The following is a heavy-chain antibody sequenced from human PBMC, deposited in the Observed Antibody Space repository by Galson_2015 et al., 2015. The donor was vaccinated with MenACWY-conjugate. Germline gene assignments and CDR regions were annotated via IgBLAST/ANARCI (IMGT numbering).Heavy chain of an antibody. D-gene: IGHD2-2*01. J-gene: IGHJ4*02. CDR2: INSDGSST. Sequence: SLRLSCAASGLTFSSYWMHWVRQAPGKGLVWVSLINSDGSSTSYADSVKGRFTISRDNAKNTLYLQMNSLRAEDTAVYYCAVYCSSTRCYGASGGYWGQGSLGTVSS. V-gene: IGHV3-74*01. CDR1: GLTFSSYW. CDR3: AVYCSSTRCYGASGGY.